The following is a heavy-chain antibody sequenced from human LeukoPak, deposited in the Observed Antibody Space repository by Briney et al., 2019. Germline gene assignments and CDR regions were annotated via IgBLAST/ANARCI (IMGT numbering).Heavy chain of an antibody. Sequence: SETLSLTCAVSGGSISSSIWWSWVRQPPGKGLEWIGQIYHSGSTNYNPSLKSRVTISVDKSKNQFSLKLRSVTAADTAVYYCARPLSLGYCSGGSCYGRGAWFDRWGQGTLVTVSS. CDR1: GGSISSSIW. J-gene: IGHJ5*02. V-gene: IGHV4-4*02. CDR3: ARPLSLGYCSGGSCYGRGAWFDR. D-gene: IGHD2-15*01. CDR2: IYHSGST.